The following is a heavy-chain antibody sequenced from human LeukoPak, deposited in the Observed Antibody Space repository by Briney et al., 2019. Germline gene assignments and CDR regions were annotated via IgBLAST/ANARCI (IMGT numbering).Heavy chain of an antibody. J-gene: IGHJ4*02. CDR3: ARVRGGGGLFDY. CDR1: GYTFIDYD. D-gene: IGHD2-15*01. CDR2: MSPHNGHT. V-gene: IGHV1-8*01. Sequence: GASVKVSCKASGYTFIDYDINWVRQAPGQGLEWMGLMSPHNGHTEYAQNFQGRVTMTRDTSTSTVYMELSSLRSEDTAVYYCARVRGGGGLFDYWGQGPRVPVSS.